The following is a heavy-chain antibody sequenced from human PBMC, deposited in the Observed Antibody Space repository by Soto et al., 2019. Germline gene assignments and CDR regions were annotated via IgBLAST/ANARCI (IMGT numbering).Heavy chain of an antibody. CDR2: IIPIFGTA. CDR1: GGPFSSYA. J-gene: IGHJ3*02. Sequence: QVQLVPSGAEVQKPGSSVKVSCKASGGPFSSYAISWVRQAPGQGLEWMGGIIPIFGTANYAQKFQGRVTITADECTSTAYMALSSLRAEDTAVYYCAWPRDYDSSGYLLDIWCQGTMVTVS. CDR3: AWPRDYDSSGYLLDI. D-gene: IGHD3-22*01. V-gene: IGHV1-69*01.